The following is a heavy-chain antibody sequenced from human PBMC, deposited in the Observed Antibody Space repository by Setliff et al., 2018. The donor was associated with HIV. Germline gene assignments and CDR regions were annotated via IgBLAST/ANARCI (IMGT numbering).Heavy chain of an antibody. CDR2: INPNSGDT. CDR1: GYTFTSYY. J-gene: IGHJ4*02. V-gene: IGHV1-2*02. D-gene: IGHD3-22*01. Sequence: ASVKVSCKASGYTFTSYYMHWVRQAPGQGPEWMGWINPNSGDTYYAQKFQGSVTMTRDTSINTVYMELTRLRSDDTAVYYCVRAPYYYDNSGYYYDWGQGTLVTVSS. CDR3: VRAPYYYDNSGYYYD.